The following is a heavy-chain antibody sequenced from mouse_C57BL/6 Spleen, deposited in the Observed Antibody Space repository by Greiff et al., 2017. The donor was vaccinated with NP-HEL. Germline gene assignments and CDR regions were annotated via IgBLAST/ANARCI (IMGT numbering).Heavy chain of an antibody. Sequence: QVQLQQSGPELVKPGASVKISCKASGYAFSSSWMNWVKQRPGKGLEWIGRIYPGDGDTNYNGKFKGKATLTADKSSSTAYMQLSSLTSEDSAVYFCAPYGAMDYWGQGTSVTVSS. D-gene: IGHD1-1*01. CDR2: IYPGDGDT. CDR1: GYAFSSSW. V-gene: IGHV1-82*01. J-gene: IGHJ4*01. CDR3: APYGAMDY.